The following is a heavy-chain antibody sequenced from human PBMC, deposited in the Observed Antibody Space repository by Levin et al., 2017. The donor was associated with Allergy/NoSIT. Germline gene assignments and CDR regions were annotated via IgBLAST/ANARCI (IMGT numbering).Heavy chain of an antibody. V-gene: IGHV6-1*01. Sequence: SQTLSLTCAISGDSVSSSSSAWNWIRQSPSRGLEWLGRTFYRSKWYNHYAVSVKSRITINPDTSKNHFSLQLNSVTPEDTAVYYCVSSRVAVPGQDFDHWGQGTLVTVSS. CDR3: VSSRVAVPGQDFDH. CDR2: TFYRSKWYN. J-gene: IGHJ4*02. CDR1: GDSVSSSSSA. D-gene: IGHD6-19*01.